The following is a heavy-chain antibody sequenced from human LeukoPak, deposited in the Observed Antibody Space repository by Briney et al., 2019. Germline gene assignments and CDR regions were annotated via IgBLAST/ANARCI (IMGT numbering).Heavy chain of an antibody. CDR2: ISGSGGST. CDR1: GFTFSSYA. Sequence: PGGSLRLSCAASGFTFSSYAMSWVRQAPGKGLEWVSAISGSGGSTYYADSVKGRFTISRDNSKNTLYLQMNSLRAEDTAVYYCAKGSYYYDSSGYSPIYWGQGTLVTVSS. D-gene: IGHD3-22*01. J-gene: IGHJ4*02. CDR3: AKGSYYYDSSGYSPIY. V-gene: IGHV3-23*01.